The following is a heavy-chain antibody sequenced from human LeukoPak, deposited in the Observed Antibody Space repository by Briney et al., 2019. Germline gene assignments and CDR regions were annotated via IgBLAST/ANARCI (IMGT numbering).Heavy chain of an antibody. V-gene: IGHV3-30*02. Sequence: PGGSLRLSCAASGFTFSTYGMHWVRQAPGKGLEWVAFMRNDGSNKYYADSVRGRSTISRDNSKNTLYLQMNSLKAEDTAVYYCAKANTGGGSNNLGYFHHWGQGTLVTVSS. D-gene: IGHD3-16*01. J-gene: IGHJ1*01. CDR2: MRNDGSNK. CDR1: GFTFSTYG. CDR3: AKANTGGGSNNLGYFHH.